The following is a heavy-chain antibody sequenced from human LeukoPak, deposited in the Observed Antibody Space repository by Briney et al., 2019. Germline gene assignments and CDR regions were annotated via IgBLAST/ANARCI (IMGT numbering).Heavy chain of an antibody. CDR3: ARDLSGVTGYTYGRGIDY. J-gene: IGHJ4*02. CDR1: GFTFSNYG. V-gene: IGHV3-69-1*01. Sequence: GGTLRLSCAASGFTFSNYGMNWVRRAPGKGLEWVSTINSGGNTYYADSVKGRFTISRDNAKTSLYLQMNSLRAEDTAVYYCARDLSGVTGYTYGRGIDYWGQGTLVTVSS. CDR2: INSGGNT. D-gene: IGHD5-18*01.